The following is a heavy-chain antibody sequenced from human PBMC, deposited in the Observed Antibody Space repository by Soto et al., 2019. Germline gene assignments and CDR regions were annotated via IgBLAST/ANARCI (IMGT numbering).Heavy chain of an antibody. J-gene: IGHJ4*02. CDR2: IYYSGST. V-gene: IGHV4-59*08. CDR3: AEGSSSYPYYFDY. D-gene: IGHD6-13*01. Sequence: PSETLSLTCTVSGGTISSYYWSWIRQPPGKGLEWIGYIYYSGSTNYNPSLKSRVTISVDTSKNQFSLKLSSVTAADTAVYYCAEGSSSYPYYFDYWGQGTLVTVSS. CDR1: GGTISSYY.